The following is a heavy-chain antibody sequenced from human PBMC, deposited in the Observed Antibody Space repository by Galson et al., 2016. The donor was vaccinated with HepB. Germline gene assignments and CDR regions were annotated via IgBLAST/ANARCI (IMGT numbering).Heavy chain of an antibody. CDR1: TVNFIRYW. J-gene: IGHJ4*02. CDR2: IDPSDSYT. V-gene: IGHV5-10-1*01. D-gene: IGHD3-10*01. CDR3: AIFYCDSGSYYNPDD. Sequence: QSGAEVKKPGESLRISCQGSTVNFIRYWISWVRQMPGKGLEWMGRIDPSDSYTKYSPSFQGHVTFSLDKSISTAYLQWSSLKASDTAMYYCAIFYCDSGSYYNPDDWGEGTLVTVSS.